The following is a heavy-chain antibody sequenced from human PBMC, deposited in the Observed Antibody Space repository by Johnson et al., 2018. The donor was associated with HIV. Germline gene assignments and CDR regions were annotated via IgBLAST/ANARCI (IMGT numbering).Heavy chain of an antibody. CDR1: GFTFSNAW. CDR2: IKSKTDGGTR. CDR3: TTGLTIFGVVILDAFDI. V-gene: IGHV3-15*01. D-gene: IGHD3-3*01. J-gene: IGHJ3*02. Sequence: EVQLVESGGGVVRPGGTLRLSCVASGFTFSNAWMSWVRQAPGKGLEWVGRIKSKTDGGTRDYAAPVKGRFTISRDDSKNRLHLQMNSLKTEDTAVYYCTTGLTIFGVVILDAFDIWGQGTMVTVSS.